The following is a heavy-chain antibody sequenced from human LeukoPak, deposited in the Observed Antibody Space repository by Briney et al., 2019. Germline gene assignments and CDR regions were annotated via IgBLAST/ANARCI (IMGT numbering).Heavy chain of an antibody. V-gene: IGHV3-53*01. CDR3: ARGYCSGGSCSKFDY. Sequence: PGGSLRLSCVPSGFSVSGNYMTWVRQAPGKGLEWVSFIHTSGSTFYADSVKGRFTISRDNPKNTLYLQMNSLRADDTAMYYCARGYCSGGSCSKFDYWGQGTLVTVSS. CDR1: GFSVSGNY. J-gene: IGHJ4*02. CDR2: IHTSGST. D-gene: IGHD2-15*01.